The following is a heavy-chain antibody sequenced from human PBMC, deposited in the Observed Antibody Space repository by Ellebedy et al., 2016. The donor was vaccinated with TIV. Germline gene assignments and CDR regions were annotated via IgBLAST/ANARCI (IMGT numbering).Heavy chain of an antibody. CDR2: ISWNSGSI. J-gene: IGHJ4*02. D-gene: IGHD1-26*01. Sequence: GGSLRLSXAASGFTFDDYAMHWVRQAPGKGLEWVSGISWNSGSIGYADSVKGRFTISRDNAKNSLYLQMNSLRAEDTAVYYCARDRRAGADFDYWGQGTLVTVSS. CDR3: ARDRRAGADFDY. CDR1: GFTFDDYA. V-gene: IGHV3-9*01.